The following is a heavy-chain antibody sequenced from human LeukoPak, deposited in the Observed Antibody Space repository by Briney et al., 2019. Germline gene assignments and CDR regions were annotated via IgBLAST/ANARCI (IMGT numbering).Heavy chain of an antibody. CDR2: INKDGSST. CDR3: ARGAYCGGDCYRNAFDI. CDR1: GFTFSSYW. D-gene: IGHD2-21*02. V-gene: IGHV3-74*01. J-gene: IGHJ3*02. Sequence: QTGGSLRLSCAASGFTFSSYWMHWVRQGPGKGLVWISRINKDGSSTSYADSVKGRFTTSRDNAKNTLYLQMNSLRAEDTAVYYCARGAYCGGDCYRNAFDIWGQGTMVTVSS.